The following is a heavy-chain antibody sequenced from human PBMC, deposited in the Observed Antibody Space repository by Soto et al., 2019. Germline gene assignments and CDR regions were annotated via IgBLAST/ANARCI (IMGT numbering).Heavy chain of an antibody. J-gene: IGHJ6*02. CDR1: GGFISSSTYY. Sequence: SETLSLTCTVSGGFISSSTYYWAWIRQPPGKGLEWIGSIYYGGDTYYNPSLESRVIISVDTSKNQFSLKLSSVTAADTAVYYCARVNKMADYYDSSGYYRPYYGMDVWGQGTTVTVSS. V-gene: IGHV4-39*07. D-gene: IGHD3-22*01. CDR2: IYYGGDT. CDR3: ARVNKMADYYDSSGYYRPYYGMDV.